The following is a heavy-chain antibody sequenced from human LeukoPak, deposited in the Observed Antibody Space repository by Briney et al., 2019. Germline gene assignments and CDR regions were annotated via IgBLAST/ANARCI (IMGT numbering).Heavy chain of an antibody. J-gene: IGHJ4*02. V-gene: IGHV4-34*01. D-gene: IGHD1-7*01. CDR2: INHSGST. Sequence: SETLSLTCAVYGGSFSGYYWSWIRQPPGKGLEWIGEINHSGSTNYNPSLKSRVTISVDTSKNQFSLKLSSVTAADTAVYYCARAYDWNYLYWGQGTLVTVSS. CDR3: ARAYDWNYLY. CDR1: GGSFSGYY.